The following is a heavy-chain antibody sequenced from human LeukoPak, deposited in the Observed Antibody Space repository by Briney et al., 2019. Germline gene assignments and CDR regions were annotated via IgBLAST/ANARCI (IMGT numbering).Heavy chain of an antibody. CDR2: INAGNGNT. V-gene: IGHV1-3*01. D-gene: IGHD2-2*01. Sequence: ASVKVSCKASGYTFTSYAMHWVRQAPGQRLEWMGWINAGNGNTKYSQKFQGRVTITRDTSASTAYMELSRLRSDDTAVYYCARDGPSYCSSTSCYPYYYYMDVWGKGTTVTVSS. CDR3: ARDGPSYCSSTSCYPYYYYMDV. CDR1: GYTFTSYA. J-gene: IGHJ6*03.